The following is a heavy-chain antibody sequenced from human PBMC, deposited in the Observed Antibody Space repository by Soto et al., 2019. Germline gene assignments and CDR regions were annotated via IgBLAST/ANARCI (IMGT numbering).Heavy chain of an antibody. J-gene: IGHJ3*02. CDR3: AKDRGVLDAFDM. CDR2: ISSDGNNQ. D-gene: IGHD3-10*01. Sequence: QVQLVESGGGVVQPGTSLRLSCAASGFTSSSFVIHWVRQAPGKGLEWLAVISSDGNNQYYADSVKGRFTISRDNSKRTLYLQGNSLRAEDTAVYFCAKDRGVLDAFDMWGQGTMVTVS. CDR1: GFTSSSFV. V-gene: IGHV3-30*18.